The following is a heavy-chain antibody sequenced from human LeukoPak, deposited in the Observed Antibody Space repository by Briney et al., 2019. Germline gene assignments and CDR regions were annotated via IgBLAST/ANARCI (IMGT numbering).Heavy chain of an antibody. CDR1: GCSISSGGYS. CDR2: IYHSGST. D-gene: IGHD5-24*01. CDR3: ARVEMATAGFDY. J-gene: IGHJ4*02. V-gene: IGHV4-30-2*01. Sequence: PSETLSLTSAVSGCSISSGGYSWSWIRQPPGKGLEWIGYIYHSGSTYYNPSLKSRVTISVDRSKNQFSLKLSSVTAADTAVYYCARVEMATAGFDYWGQGTLVTVSS.